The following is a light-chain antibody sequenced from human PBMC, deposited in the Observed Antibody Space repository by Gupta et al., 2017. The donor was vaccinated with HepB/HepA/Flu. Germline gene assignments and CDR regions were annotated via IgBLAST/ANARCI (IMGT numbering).Light chain of an antibody. J-gene: IGKJ1*01. CDR3: HQYDISPRT. V-gene: IGKV3-20*01. CDR1: QSFSSY. CDR2: DTS. Sequence: EIVLMQSPGTLSLSPGEKATLSCRASQSFSSYLAWYQQKPGQAPRLLIYDTSSRATGIPDRFSGSGSGTDFTLTISRLEPEDFAVYYCHQYDISPRTFGQGTKVEIK.